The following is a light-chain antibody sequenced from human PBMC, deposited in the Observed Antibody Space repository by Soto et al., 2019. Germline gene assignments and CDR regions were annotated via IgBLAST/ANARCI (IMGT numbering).Light chain of an antibody. CDR3: LQHNSYPVS. Sequence: DIQMTQSPSVMSASVGDTVTITCRASQAISNYVAWFQQKPGKVPKSLIYAASKLQGGVPSRFSGSGSGTEFTLTISSLQPEDFATYYCLQHNSYPVSFGGGTKVDIK. CDR2: AAS. J-gene: IGKJ4*01. V-gene: IGKV1-17*03. CDR1: QAISNY.